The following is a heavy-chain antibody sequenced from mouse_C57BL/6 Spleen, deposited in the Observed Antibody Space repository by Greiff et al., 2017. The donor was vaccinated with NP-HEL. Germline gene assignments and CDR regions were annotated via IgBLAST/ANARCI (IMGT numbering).Heavy chain of an antibody. J-gene: IGHJ4*01. V-gene: IGHV1-42*01. CDR3: ARGGLLRSYAMDY. Sequence: EVQLQQSGPELVKPGASVKISCKASGYSFTGYYMNWVKQSPEKSLEWIGEINPSTGGTTYNQKFKAKATLTVDKSSSTAYMQRKSLTSEDSAVYYCARGGLLRSYAMDYWGQGTSVTVSS. D-gene: IGHD2-3*01. CDR1: GYSFTGYY. CDR2: INPSTGGT.